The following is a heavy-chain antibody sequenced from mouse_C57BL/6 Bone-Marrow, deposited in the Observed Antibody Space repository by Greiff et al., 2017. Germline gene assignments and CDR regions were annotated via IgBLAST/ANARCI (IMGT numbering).Heavy chain of an antibody. CDR2: IYPRSGNT. V-gene: IGHV1-81*01. CDR3: GFYGNYRMDY. Sequence: VQLQESGAELARPGASVKLSCKASGYTSTSYGISWVKQRTGQGLEWIGEIYPRSGNTYYNEKFKGKATLTADKSSSTAYMELRSLTSEDSAVYFCGFYGNYRMDYWGQGTSVTVSS. D-gene: IGHD2-1*01. J-gene: IGHJ4*01. CDR1: GYTSTSYG.